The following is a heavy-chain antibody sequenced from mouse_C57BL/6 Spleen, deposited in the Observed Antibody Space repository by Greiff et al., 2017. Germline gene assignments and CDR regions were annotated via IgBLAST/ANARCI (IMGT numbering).Heavy chain of an antibody. CDR2: IHPNSGST. CDR3: ARDYYGSSPWYFDV. J-gene: IGHJ1*03. Sequence: VQLQQPGAELVKPGASVNLSCKASGYTFTSYWMHWVKQRPGQGLEWIGMIHPNSGSTNYNEKFKSKATLAVDKSSSTAYMQLSSLTSEDSAVYYCARDYYGSSPWYFDVWGTGTTVTVSS. CDR1: GYTFTSYW. V-gene: IGHV1-64*01. D-gene: IGHD1-1*01.